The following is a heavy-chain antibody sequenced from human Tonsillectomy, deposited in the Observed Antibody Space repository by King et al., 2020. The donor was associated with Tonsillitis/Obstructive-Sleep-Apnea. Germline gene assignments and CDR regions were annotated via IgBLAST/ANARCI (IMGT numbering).Heavy chain of an antibody. CDR3: ARTLSNYYYYYMDV. CDR2: IYSGDNT. CDR1: GFTVSSNY. D-gene: IGHD3-16*02. Sequence: VQLVESGGGLVQPGGSLRLSCAASGFTVSSNYMSWVRQAPGKGLEWVSLIYSGDNTYYADSVKGRFTISRDNSKNTLYLQMNSLRAEDTALYYCARTLSNYYYYYMDVWGRGTTVTVSS. J-gene: IGHJ6*03. V-gene: IGHV3-66*01.